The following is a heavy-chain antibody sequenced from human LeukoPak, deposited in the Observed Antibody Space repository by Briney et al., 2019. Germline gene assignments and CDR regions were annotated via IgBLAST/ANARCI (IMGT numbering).Heavy chain of an antibody. V-gene: IGHV4-31*03. D-gene: IGHD2-15*01. CDR2: IYYSGST. CDR1: GGSISSGGYY. J-gene: IGHJ4*02. Sequence: PSQTLSLTCTVSGGSISSGGYYWSWIRQHPGKGLEWIGYIYYSGSTYYNPSLKSRVTISVDTSKNQFSLKLSSVTAADTAVYYCARAVVVAARIDYFDYWGQGTLVTVSS. CDR3: ARAVVVAARIDYFDY.